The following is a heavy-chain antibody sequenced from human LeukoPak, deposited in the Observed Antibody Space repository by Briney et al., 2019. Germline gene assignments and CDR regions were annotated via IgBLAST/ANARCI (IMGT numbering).Heavy chain of an antibody. D-gene: IGHD5-12*01. CDR2: TDSRGTYI. CDR1: GFTFSTYA. V-gene: IGHV3-21*05. J-gene: IGHJ4*02. Sequence: GGSLRLSCAASGFTFSTYAMKWVRQAPGKGLEWVSHTDSRGTYILYADSVKGRLTISRDNAKNSLYLQVSSLRAEDTAVYYCARDSGRSGSLDYWGQGTLVTVSS. CDR3: ARDSGRSGSLDY.